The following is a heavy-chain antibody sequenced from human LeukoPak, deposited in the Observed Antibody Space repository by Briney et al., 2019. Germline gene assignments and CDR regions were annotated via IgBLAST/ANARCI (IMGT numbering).Heavy chain of an antibody. CDR3: AKDEEIVKDKGYYYHMDV. V-gene: IGHV3-30*18. D-gene: IGHD1-26*01. CDR2: ISFDGNKK. J-gene: IGHJ6*02. Sequence: GGSLRLSCAASGFTFSSYGMHWVRQAPGKGLEWVTAISFDGNKKYYADSVKGRFTISRDNSKNTLYLQMNSLRAEDTAVYYCAKDEEIVKDKGYYYHMDVWGQGTTVTVSS. CDR1: GFTFSSYG.